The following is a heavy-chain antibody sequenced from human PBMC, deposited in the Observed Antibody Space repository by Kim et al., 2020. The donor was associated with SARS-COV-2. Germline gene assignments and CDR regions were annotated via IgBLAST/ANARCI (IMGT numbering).Heavy chain of an antibody. Sequence: QKFQGRVTLTRNTSTSAAYMELSSLRSEDTAVYYCARNTYYYGSGSSIDPWGQGTLVTVSS. V-gene: IGHV1-8*01. CDR3: ARNTYYYGSGSSIDP. J-gene: IGHJ5*02. D-gene: IGHD3-10*01.